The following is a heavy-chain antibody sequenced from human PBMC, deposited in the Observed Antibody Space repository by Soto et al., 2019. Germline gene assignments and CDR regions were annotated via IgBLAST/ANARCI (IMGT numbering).Heavy chain of an antibody. Sequence: EVQLVESGGGLVQPGGSLRLSCAASGFTFSSYWMSWVRQAPGKGLEWVANIKQDGSEKYYVDSVKGRFTISRDNAKNSLYLQMKSLRAEDTAVYYCARGKYYDFWSGYYADYWGQGTLVTVSS. V-gene: IGHV3-7*01. CDR2: IKQDGSEK. J-gene: IGHJ4*02. CDR3: ARGKYYDFWSGYYADY. CDR1: GFTFSSYW. D-gene: IGHD3-3*01.